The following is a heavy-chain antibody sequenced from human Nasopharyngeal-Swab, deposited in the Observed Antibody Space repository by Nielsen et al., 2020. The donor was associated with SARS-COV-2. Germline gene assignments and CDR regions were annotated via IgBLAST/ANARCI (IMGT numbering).Heavy chain of an antibody. CDR3: VRVGPYCGVDCYSRFFDY. Sequence: GGSLRLSCAASGFSFSHAWMNWVRQAPGMGLEWVGRIRNKDMHYTTEYAESVKGRFTISRDDSKNSLYLQMNSLKTEDAAVYYCVRVGPYCGVDCYSRFFDYWGQGTLVTVSS. J-gene: IGHJ4*02. V-gene: IGHV3-72*01. D-gene: IGHD2-21*02. CDR1: GFSFSHAW. CDR2: IRNKDMHYTT.